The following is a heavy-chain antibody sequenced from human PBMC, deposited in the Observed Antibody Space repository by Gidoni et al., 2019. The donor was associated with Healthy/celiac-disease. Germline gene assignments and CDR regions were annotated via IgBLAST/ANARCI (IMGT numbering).Heavy chain of an antibody. Sequence: QVQLQQWGAGLLKPSETLSLTCAVYGGSFSGYYWSWIRQPPGKGLEWIGEINHSGSTNYNPSLKSRVTISVDTSKNQFSLKLSSVTAADTAVYYCARGGMRYDSSGYYYYLYWGQGTLVTVSS. J-gene: IGHJ4*02. CDR2: INHSGST. V-gene: IGHV4-34*01. D-gene: IGHD3-22*01. CDR1: GGSFSGYY. CDR3: ARGGMRYDSSGYYYYLY.